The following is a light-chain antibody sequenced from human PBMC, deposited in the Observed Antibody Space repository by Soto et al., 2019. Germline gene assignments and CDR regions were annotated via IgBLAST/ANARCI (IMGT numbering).Light chain of an antibody. CDR1: QSVSSSY. CDR3: QQYNNWPPEYT. J-gene: IGKJ2*01. CDR2: GAS. V-gene: IGKV3-15*01. Sequence: EIVLTQSPGTLSLSPGEGATLSCRASQSVSSSYLAWYQQKPGQAPRLLIYGASTRDTGIPARFSGSGSGTEFTLTISSLQSEDFAVYYCQQYNNWPPEYTFGQGTKVDIK.